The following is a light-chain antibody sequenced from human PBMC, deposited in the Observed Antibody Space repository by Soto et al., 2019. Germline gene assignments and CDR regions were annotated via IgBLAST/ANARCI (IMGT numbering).Light chain of an antibody. CDR3: QQYYSTPWT. J-gene: IGKJ1*01. CDR1: QRVLYSSNNNNC. V-gene: IGKV4-1*01. CDR2: GAS. Sequence: IVLTPSPASLAVSLCESATINCKSSQRVLYSSNNNNCLAWYQQKPGQPPKLLIYGASTRECGVPDRFSGSGSGTDFTLTISSLQAEDVAIYYCQQYYSTPWTFGQGTKVDIK.